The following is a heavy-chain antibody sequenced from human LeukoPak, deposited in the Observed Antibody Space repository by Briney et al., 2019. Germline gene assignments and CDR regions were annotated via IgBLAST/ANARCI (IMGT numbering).Heavy chain of an antibody. CDR2: IYPGDSDT. Sequence: GESLKISCKGSGYSFTSYWIGWVCQMPGKGLEWMGIIYPGDSDTRYSPSFQGQVTISADKSISTAYLQWSSLKASDTAMYYCARRPYCSSTSCAFDYWGQGTLVTVSS. CDR3: ARRPYCSSTSCAFDY. J-gene: IGHJ4*02. V-gene: IGHV5-51*01. CDR1: GYSFTSYW. D-gene: IGHD2-2*01.